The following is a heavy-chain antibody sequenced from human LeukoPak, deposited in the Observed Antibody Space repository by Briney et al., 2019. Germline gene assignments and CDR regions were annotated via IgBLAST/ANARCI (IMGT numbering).Heavy chain of an antibody. Sequence: ASVKVSCKASGGTFTSYGISWVRQAPGQGLEWMGWISAYNGNTNYAQKLQGGVTMTTDTSTSTAYMELRSLRSDDTAVYYCARAAWSTVVTPVAFDIWGQGTMVTVSS. CDR3: ARAAWSTVVTPVAFDI. D-gene: IGHD4-23*01. CDR2: ISAYNGNT. CDR1: GGTFTSYG. V-gene: IGHV1-18*01. J-gene: IGHJ3*02.